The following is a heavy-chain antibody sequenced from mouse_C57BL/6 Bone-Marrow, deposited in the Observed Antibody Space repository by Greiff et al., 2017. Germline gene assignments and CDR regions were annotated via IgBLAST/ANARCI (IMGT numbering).Heavy chain of an antibody. CDR3: SVMVTTEAWFAY. D-gene: IGHD2-2*01. CDR1: GYTFTDYE. V-gene: IGHV1-15*01. CDR2: IDPETGGT. Sequence: QVQLQQSGAELVRPGASVTLSCKASGYTFTDYEMHWVKQTPVHGLEWIGAIDPETGGTAYNQKFKGKAILTADKSSSTAYMELLSLTAEDSAVYYCSVMVTTEAWFAYWGHGTLVTVSA. J-gene: IGHJ3*01.